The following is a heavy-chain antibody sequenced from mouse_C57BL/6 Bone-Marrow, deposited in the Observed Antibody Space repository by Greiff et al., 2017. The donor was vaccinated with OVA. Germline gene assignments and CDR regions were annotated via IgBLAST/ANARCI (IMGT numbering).Heavy chain of an antibody. CDR3: AREGVTTVDY. CDR1: GFNIKDYY. CDR2: IDPANGNT. D-gene: IGHD2-2*01. Sequence: VQLQQSGAELVKPGASVKLSCTASGFNIKDYYMHWVKQRPEQGLEWIGRIDPANGNTKYAPKFQGKATITADTSSNTAYLQLSSQTSEDTAIYYCAREGVTTVDYWGQGTTLTVSS. J-gene: IGHJ2*01. V-gene: IGHV14-3*01.